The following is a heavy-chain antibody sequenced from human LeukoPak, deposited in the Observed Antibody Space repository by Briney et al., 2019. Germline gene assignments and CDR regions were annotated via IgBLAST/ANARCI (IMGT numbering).Heavy chain of an antibody. Sequence: ASVKVSCKVSGYNLTELSMHWVRQAPGKGLEWMGGFDPGDGAMGYAQRFQGRVTMTGDTSTDTVYMELSSLKSEDTAVYYCAAGRFYDLLPYWGQGTLLTVSS. D-gene: IGHD3-9*01. CDR1: GYNLTELS. CDR2: FDPGDGAM. V-gene: IGHV1-24*01. CDR3: AAGRFYDLLPY. J-gene: IGHJ4*02.